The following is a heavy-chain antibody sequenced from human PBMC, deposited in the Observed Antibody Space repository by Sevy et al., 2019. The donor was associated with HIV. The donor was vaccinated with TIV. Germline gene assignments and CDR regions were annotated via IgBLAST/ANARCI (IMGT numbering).Heavy chain of an antibody. J-gene: IGHJ4*02. CDR2: ISSSGHT. Sequence: SETLSLTCTVSGGSISGYYWNWLRQSAGEGLEWIGRISSSGHTNYNPPLKSRLTMSMDTSRDQFSLRLSSVTAADTAVYYCAGAVATTADFDYWGQGTQVTVSS. CDR1: GGSISGYY. CDR3: AGAVATTADFDY. D-gene: IGHD6-19*01. V-gene: IGHV4-4*07.